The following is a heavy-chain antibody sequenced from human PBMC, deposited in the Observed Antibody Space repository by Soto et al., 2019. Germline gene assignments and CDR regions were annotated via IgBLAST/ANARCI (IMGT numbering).Heavy chain of an antibody. CDR2: ITGNGGTT. V-gene: IGHV3-23*01. CDR3: AKDPNGDYFGAFDL. J-gene: IGHJ4*02. D-gene: IGHD4-17*01. CDR1: GLTFSSYA. Sequence: GGSLRLSCAASGLTFSSYALTWVRQAPGKGLEWVSSITGNGGTTNYADSVRGRFTISRDNSKNMLFLQMNSLRAEDTAAYFCAKDPNGDYFGAFDLWGQGTLVTVSS.